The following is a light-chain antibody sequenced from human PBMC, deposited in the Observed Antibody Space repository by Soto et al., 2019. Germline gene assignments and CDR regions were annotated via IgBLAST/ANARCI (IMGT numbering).Light chain of an antibody. CDR2: ENN. Sequence: QSVLTQPPSVSEAPGQRVTISCTGTSSNIGAGYEAHWYQQVPGTAPKLLIYENNNRPSGVPDRFSGSKSGTSASLAITGLQADDEAEYYCQSYDRSLSGYVFGSGTKVTVL. CDR1: SSNIGAGYE. J-gene: IGLJ1*01. CDR3: QSYDRSLSGYV. V-gene: IGLV1-40*01.